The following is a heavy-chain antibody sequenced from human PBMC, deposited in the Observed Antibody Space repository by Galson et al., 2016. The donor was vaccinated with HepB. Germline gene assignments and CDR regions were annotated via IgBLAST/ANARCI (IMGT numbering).Heavy chain of an antibody. Sequence: SLRLSCAASGFTFSNYWMHWVRQAPGKGLVWVSHIYRDGTKTNYAGSVKGRFTISRDNAKNMLYLQMNNLRDDDTAMHYCSSEIRQGYWGQGTLVTVSS. D-gene: IGHD1-1*01. CDR2: IYRDGTKT. CDR3: SSEIRQGY. CDR1: GFTFSNYW. J-gene: IGHJ4*02. V-gene: IGHV3-74*01.